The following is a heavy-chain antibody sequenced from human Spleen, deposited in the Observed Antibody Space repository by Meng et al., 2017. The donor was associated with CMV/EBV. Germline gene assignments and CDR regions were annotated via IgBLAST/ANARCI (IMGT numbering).Heavy chain of an antibody. V-gene: IGHV3-11*04. CDR3: ARGPKGNGAPFDY. Sequence: GESLKISCAASGFTFSDYYMNWIRQAPGKGLEWVSYISSSGSTIYYADSVKGRFTISRDNAKNSLYLQMNSLRAEDTAVYYCARGPKGNGAPFDYWGQGNLVTVSS. D-gene: IGHD1-1*01. CDR1: GFTFSDYY. J-gene: IGHJ4*02. CDR2: ISSSGSTI.